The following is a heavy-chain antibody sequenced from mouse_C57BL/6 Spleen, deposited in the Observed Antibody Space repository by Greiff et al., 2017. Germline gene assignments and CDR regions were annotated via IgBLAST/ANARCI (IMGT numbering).Heavy chain of an antibody. V-gene: IGHV1-52*01. J-gene: IGHJ2*01. CDR3: ARRDGYYAYYFDV. D-gene: IGHD2-3*01. CDR1: GYTFTSYW. Sequence: QVQLQQPGAELVRPGSSVKLSCKASGYTFTSYWMHWVKQRPIQGLEWIGNIDPSDSETHYNQKFKDKATLTVDKSSSTAYMQLSSLTSEDSAVYYCARRDGYYAYYFDVWGQGTTLTVSS. CDR2: IDPSDSET.